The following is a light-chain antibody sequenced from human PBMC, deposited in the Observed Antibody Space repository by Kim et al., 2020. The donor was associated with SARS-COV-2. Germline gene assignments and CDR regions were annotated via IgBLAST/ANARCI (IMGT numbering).Light chain of an antibody. CDR2: GAS. CDR3: QQYDTTPWT. Sequence: EIVLTQSPGTLSLSPEERATLSCRASQSLSNSYLAWYQQRPGQAPRLLIFGASARATGIPDRFSGGGSGTDFTLTISRLEPEDFAVYYCQQYDTTPWTFGQGTKVDIK. V-gene: IGKV3-20*01. J-gene: IGKJ1*01. CDR1: QSLSNSY.